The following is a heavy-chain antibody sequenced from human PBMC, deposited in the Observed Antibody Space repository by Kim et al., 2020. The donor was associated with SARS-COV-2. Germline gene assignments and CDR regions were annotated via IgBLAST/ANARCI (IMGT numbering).Heavy chain of an antibody. CDR3: ARHGPFGWQLVYNWFDP. D-gene: IGHD6-6*01. J-gene: IGHJ5*02. Sequence: LTSRVTISVDTSKNQFSLKLSSVTAAETAVYYCARHGPFGWQLVYNWFDPWGQGTLVTVSS. V-gene: IGHV4-39*01.